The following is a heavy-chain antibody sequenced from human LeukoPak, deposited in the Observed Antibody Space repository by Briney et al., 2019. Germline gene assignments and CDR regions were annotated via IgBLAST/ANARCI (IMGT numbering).Heavy chain of an antibody. V-gene: IGHV3-48*03. CDR2: ISSSGSTI. Sequence: PGGSLRLSCAASGFTFSSYEMNWVRQAPGKGLEWVSYISSSGSTIYYADSVKGRFTIFRDNAKNSLYLQMNSLRAEDTAVYYCARASYYFGSGSYSPVDYWGQGTLVTVSS. CDR1: GFTFSSYE. D-gene: IGHD3-10*01. J-gene: IGHJ4*02. CDR3: ARASYYFGSGSYSPVDY.